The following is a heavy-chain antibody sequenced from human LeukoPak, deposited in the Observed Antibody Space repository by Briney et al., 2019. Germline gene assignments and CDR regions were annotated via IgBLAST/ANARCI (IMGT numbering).Heavy chain of an antibody. CDR2: IYYSGST. V-gene: IGHV4-59*01. D-gene: IGHD6-13*01. CDR3: AREGSVAAGTWPSLVDY. J-gene: IGHJ4*02. Sequence: SETLSLTCTVSGGSISSYYWSWIRQPPGKGLEWIGYIYYSGSTNYNPSLKSRVTISVDTSKNQFSLKLSSVTAADTAVYYRAREGSVAAGTWPSLVDYWGQGTLVTLSS. CDR1: GGSISSYY.